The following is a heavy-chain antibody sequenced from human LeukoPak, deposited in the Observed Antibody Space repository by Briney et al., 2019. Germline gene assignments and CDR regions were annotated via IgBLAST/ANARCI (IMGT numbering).Heavy chain of an antibody. CDR1: GFTFGPYT. V-gene: IGHV3-21*01. J-gene: IGHJ4*02. CDR2: ISSSSSYI. D-gene: IGHD6-13*01. CDR3: ARCSSSWPTDY. Sequence: GGSLRLSCAASGFTFGPYTMNWVRQAPGKGLEWVSSISSSSSYIYYADSVKGRFTISRDNAKNSLYLQMNSLRAEDTAVYYCARCSSSWPTDYWGQGTLVTVSS.